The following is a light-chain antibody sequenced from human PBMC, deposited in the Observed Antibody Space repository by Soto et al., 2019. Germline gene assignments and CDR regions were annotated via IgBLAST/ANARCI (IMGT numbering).Light chain of an antibody. V-gene: IGLV2-14*03. CDR2: DVS. J-gene: IGLJ1*01. CDR1: SSDVGGYNY. CDR3: SSYTSSSTLSTYV. Sequence: VLTQPASVSGSPGQSITISCTGTSSDVGGYNYVSWYQHHPGKAPKLMIYDVSNRPSGVSNRFSGSKSGNTASLIISGLQVDDKADYYCSSYTSSSTLSTYVFGTG.